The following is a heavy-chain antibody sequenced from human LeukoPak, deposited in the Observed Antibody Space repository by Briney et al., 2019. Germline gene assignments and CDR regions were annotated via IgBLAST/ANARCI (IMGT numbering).Heavy chain of an antibody. V-gene: IGHV3-30*02. D-gene: IGHD3-10*02. J-gene: IGHJ6*04. CDR2: IQCDGSNE. CDR1: GFTFSSYG. Sequence: GGSLRLSCAASGFTFSSYGMHWVRQAPGKGLEWVAYIQCDGSNEQYADSVKGRFSISRDSSKNILYLQMNSLRAEDTAVYYCAELGITMIGGVWGKGTTVTISS. CDR3: AELGITMIGGV.